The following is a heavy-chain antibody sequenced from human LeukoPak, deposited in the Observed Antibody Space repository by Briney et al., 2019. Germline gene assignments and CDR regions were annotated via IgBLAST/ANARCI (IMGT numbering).Heavy chain of an antibody. V-gene: IGHV4-34*01. D-gene: IGHD2-15*01. CDR3: ARDGGSSGNGAYYMDV. J-gene: IGHJ6*03. CDR2: INHSGYT. Sequence: GSLRLSCEASGITLNSYWMSWIRQPPGKGLEWIGEINHSGYTNYNPSLKSRVTISVDTSKKQFSLRLNSVTAADTAVYYCARDGGSSGNGAYYMDVWGKGTTVTVSS. CDR1: GITLNSYW.